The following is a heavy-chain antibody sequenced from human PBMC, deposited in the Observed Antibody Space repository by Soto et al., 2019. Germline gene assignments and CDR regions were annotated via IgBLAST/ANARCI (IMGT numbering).Heavy chain of an antibody. J-gene: IGHJ4*02. CDR1: GYTFTSYS. CDR2: INAGNGNT. CDR3: ARVLGSGWQLDY. Sequence: ASVKVSSKASGYTFTSYSMHWVRQAPGQRLEWMGWINAGNGNTKYSQKFQGRVTITRDTSASTAYMELSSLRSEDTAVYYCARVLGSGWQLDYWGQGTLVTGSS. V-gene: IGHV1-3*01. D-gene: IGHD6-19*01.